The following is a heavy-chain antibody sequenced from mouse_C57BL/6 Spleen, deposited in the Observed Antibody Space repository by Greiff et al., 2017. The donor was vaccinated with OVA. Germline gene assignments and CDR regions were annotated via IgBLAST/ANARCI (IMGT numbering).Heavy chain of an antibody. D-gene: IGHD4-1*01. J-gene: IGHJ2*01. CDR3: ARYRLTAYDY. CDR1: GFTFTDYY. CDR2: IRNKANGYTT. V-gene: IGHV7-3*01. Sequence: VQLKESGGGLVQPGGSLSLSCAASGFTFTDYYMSWVRQPPGKALEWLGFIRNKANGYTTEYSASVKGRFTISRDNSQSILYLQMNALRAEDRATYYCARYRLTAYDYWGQGTTLTVSS.